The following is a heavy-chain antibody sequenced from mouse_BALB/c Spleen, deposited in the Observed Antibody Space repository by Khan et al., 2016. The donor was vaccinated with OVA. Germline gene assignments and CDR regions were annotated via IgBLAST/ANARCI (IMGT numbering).Heavy chain of an antibody. CDR3: ARAGRWFDY. CDR1: GYSITSAYY. D-gene: IGHD3-3*01. V-gene: IGHV3-6*02. J-gene: IGHJ3*01. Sequence: EVQLQESGPGLVKPSQSLSLTCSVTGYSITSAYYWNWIRQFPGNKLEWMGYISSGGSFNYNPSLKNRISITRDTSKNQFFLKLNSVTPEDTATYYCARAGRWFDYCGQGTLVTASA. CDR2: ISSGGSF.